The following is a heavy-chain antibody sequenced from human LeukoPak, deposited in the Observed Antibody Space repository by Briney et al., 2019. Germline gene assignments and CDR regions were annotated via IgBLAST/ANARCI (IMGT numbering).Heavy chain of an antibody. V-gene: IGHV4-59*01. CDR3: ARDYSSSNYYYYYMDV. D-gene: IGHD6-6*01. CDR2: IYNSGST. CDR1: GGSIGSYY. Sequence: TSEILSLTCTVSGGSIGSYYWSWIRQPPGKGLEWIGYIYNSGSTNYNPSLESRVTISVDTSKNQVSLKLSSVTAADTAVYYCARDYSSSNYYYYYMDVWGKGTTVTVSS. J-gene: IGHJ6*03.